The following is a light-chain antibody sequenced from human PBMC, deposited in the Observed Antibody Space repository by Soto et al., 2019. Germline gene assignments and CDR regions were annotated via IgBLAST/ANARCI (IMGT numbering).Light chain of an antibody. Sequence: DMQMTQSPSSLSASVGDRVSITCRSSQNISNYLHWYQQRPGKAPKLLIYAASNLRSGVPSRFSGSGSGTDFSLTISSLHSEDFAIYYCQQSYSKPRLTFGPGTRVEIK. V-gene: IGKV1-39*01. CDR1: QNISNY. CDR3: QQSYSKPRLT. J-gene: IGKJ3*01. CDR2: AAS.